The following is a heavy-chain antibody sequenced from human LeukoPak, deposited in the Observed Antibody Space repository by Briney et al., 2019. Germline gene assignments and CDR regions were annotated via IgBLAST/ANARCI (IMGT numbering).Heavy chain of an antibody. Sequence: SETLSLTCTVSGGSINGVTYSWGWIRQPPGKGLECIGTIYYSGNTYYNPSLKSRVTISVDTSNNQFSLKLSSVTAADTAVYYCARGHGSFWGQGTTVTVSS. CDR3: ARGHGSF. CDR1: GGSINGVTYS. J-gene: IGHJ6*02. V-gene: IGHV4-39*01. D-gene: IGHD2-2*03. CDR2: IYYSGNT.